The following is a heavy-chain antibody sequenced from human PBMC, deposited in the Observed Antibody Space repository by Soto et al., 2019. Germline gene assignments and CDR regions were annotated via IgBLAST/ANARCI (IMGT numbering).Heavy chain of an antibody. V-gene: IGHV3-15*07. D-gene: IGHD6-13*01. Sequence: EVQLVESGGGLVKPGGSLRLSCAASGFTFSNAWMNWVRQAPGKGLEWVGRIKSKTDGGTTDYAAPVKGRFTISRDDSKNTLYLQMNSLKTEDTAVYYCTTDRISSSWYQAFDIWGQGTMVTVSS. CDR1: GFTFSNAW. CDR2: IKSKTDGGTT. J-gene: IGHJ3*02. CDR3: TTDRISSSWYQAFDI.